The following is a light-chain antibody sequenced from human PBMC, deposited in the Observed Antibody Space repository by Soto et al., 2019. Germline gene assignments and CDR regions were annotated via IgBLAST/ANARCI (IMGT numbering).Light chain of an antibody. CDR2: AAS. J-gene: IGKJ1*01. Sequence: DIQMTQSPSSLSAFVGDRVTITCRASQDIGNFLAWYQQKPGKVPKLLIYAASTLQSGVPSRFSGSGSGTDFTLTISSLQPEDVATYYCQQYNDWTWTFGQGTKVEIK. CDR3: QQYNDWTWT. V-gene: IGKV1-27*01. CDR1: QDIGNF.